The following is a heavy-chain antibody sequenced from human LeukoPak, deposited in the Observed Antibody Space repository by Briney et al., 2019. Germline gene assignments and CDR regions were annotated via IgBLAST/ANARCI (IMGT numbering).Heavy chain of an antibody. CDR1: GYTFTGYY. J-gene: IGHJ6*02. Sequence: GASVKVSCKASGYTFTGYYMHWVRQAPGHGLEWMGRINPNSGGTNYAQKFQGRVTMTRDTSISTAYMELSRLRSDDTAVYYCARAGSGTNYYYGMDVWGQGTTVTVSS. D-gene: IGHD2-15*01. CDR3: ARAGSGTNYYYGMDV. CDR2: INPNSGGT. V-gene: IGHV1-2*06.